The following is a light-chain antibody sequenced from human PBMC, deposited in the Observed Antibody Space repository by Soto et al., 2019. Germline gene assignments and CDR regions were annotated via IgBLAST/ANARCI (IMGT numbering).Light chain of an antibody. CDR1: SSNIGAGYD. CDR3: QSYDSSLSAI. Sequence: QAVVTQPPSVSGAPGQRVTISCTGSSSNIGAGYDVHWYQQLPGTAPKLLIYGNSNRPSGVPDRSSGSKSGTSASLAITGLQAEDEADYYCQSYDSSLSAIFGTGTKLTVL. CDR2: GNS. V-gene: IGLV1-40*01. J-gene: IGLJ1*01.